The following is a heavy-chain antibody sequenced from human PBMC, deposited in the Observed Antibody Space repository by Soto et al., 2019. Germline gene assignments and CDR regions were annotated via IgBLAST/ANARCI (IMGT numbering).Heavy chain of an antibody. CDR3: ARRADYDFWSGTVQSDFDY. Sequence: SETLSLTCTVSGGSISSSSYYWGWIRQPPGKGLEWIGSIYYSGSTYYNPSLKSRVTISVDTSKNQFSLKLSSVTAADTAVYYCARRADYDFWSGTVQSDFDYWGQGTLVNVSS. V-gene: IGHV4-39*01. CDR2: IYYSGST. J-gene: IGHJ4*02. D-gene: IGHD3-3*01. CDR1: GGSISSSSYY.